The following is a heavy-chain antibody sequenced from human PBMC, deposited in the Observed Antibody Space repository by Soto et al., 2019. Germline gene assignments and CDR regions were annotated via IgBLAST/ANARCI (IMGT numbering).Heavy chain of an antibody. CDR2: ISSSSSYI. Sequence: GGSLRLSCAASGFTFSSYSMNWVRQAPGKGLEWVSSISSSSSYIYYADSVKGRFTISRDNGKNSLFLQMNSLRDEDTAVYYCARVVVVIPPGYYYAMDVLGQGTTVTVSS. V-gene: IGHV3-21*01. J-gene: IGHJ6*02. CDR3: ARVVVVIPPGYYYAMDV. CDR1: GFTFSSYS. D-gene: IGHD3-22*01.